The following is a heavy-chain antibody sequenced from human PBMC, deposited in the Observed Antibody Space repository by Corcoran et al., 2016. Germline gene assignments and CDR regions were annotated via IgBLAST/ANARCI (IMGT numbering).Heavy chain of an antibody. D-gene: IGHD3-16*01. CDR3: EKGGGAMDV. CDR2: TYYRSKWYY. V-gene: IGHV6-1*01. Sequence: QVQLQQSGPGLLKPSQTLSLTCAISGDSVSSNSAAWSWIRQSPSRGLEWLGRTYYRSKWYYEYAISVKTRVTINPDTSKNQFSLQLNSVTPEDTAVYYCEKGGGAMDVWGQGTTVTVSS. CDR1: GDSVSSNSAA. J-gene: IGHJ6*02.